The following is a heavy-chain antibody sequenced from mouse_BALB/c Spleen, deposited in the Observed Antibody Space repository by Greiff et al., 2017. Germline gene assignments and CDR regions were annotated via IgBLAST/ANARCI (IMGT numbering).Heavy chain of an antibody. CDR1: GFTFSDYY. J-gene: IGHJ4*01. CDR3: ARQLPHAMDY. D-gene: IGHD2-1*01. V-gene: IGHV5-4*02. CDR2: ISDGGSYT. Sequence: EVKLMESGGGLVKPGGSLKLSCAASGFTFSDYYMYWVRQTPEKRLEWVATISDGGSYTYYPDSVKGRFTISRDNAKNNLYLQMSSLKSEDTAMYYCARQLPHAMDYWGQGTSVTVSS.